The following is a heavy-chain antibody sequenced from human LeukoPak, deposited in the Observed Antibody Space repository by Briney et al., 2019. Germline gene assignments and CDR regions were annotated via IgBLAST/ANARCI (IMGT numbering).Heavy chain of an antibody. CDR3: ARSSSGAYDSDY. D-gene: IGHD5-12*01. CDR2: YYHGGST. V-gene: IGHV4-38-2*02. J-gene: IGHJ4*02. Sequence: SETLSLTCTVSGDSLSTGYNWDWIRQPPGKGREGIGTYYHGGSTYYNPSLKRRVTISVDTSKNQFSLNLTSVTAADTAVYYCARSSSGAYDSDYWGQGTLVTVSS. CDR1: GDSLSTGYN.